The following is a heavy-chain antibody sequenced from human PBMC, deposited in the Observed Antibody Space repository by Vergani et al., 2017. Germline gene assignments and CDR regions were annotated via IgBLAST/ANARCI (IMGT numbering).Heavy chain of an antibody. CDR3: AKGSIVGASFEDY. CDR2: VSTGTKSQ. CDR1: GFDFSSYI. Sequence: QLVESGGGWVQPGGSLRLSCVVSGFDFSSYIMNWVRQAPGKGLEWVSFVSTGTKSQSYAESVKGRFTISRDSAKNSLYLQMDSLXAEDTAVYYCAKGSIVGASFEDYWGQGTLVTVSS. V-gene: IGHV3-48*01. D-gene: IGHD1-26*01. J-gene: IGHJ4*02.